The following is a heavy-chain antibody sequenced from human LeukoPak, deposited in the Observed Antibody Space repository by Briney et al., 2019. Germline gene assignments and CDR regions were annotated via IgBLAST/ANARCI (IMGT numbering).Heavy chain of an antibody. V-gene: IGHV4-59*08. CDR3: ARYSSGWSFYFDY. Sequence: SETLSLTCTVSGVSISTFYWSWIRQPPGQGLEWIGYIFYSGSTNYTPSLKSRVTISLDTSKNQFSLKLSSVTAADTAVYYCARYSSGWSFYFDYWGQGTPVTVSS. CDR2: IFYSGST. CDR1: GVSISTFY. J-gene: IGHJ4*02. D-gene: IGHD6-19*01.